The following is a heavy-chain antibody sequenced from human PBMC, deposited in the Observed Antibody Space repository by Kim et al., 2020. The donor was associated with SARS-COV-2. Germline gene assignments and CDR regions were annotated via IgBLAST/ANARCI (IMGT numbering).Heavy chain of an antibody. CDR1: GFTFSSYG. Sequence: GGSLRLSCAASGFTFSSYGMHWVRQAPGKGLEWVAVIWYDGSNKYYADSVKGRFTISRDNSKNTLYLQMNSLRAEDTAVYYCAREAPAPGGPWWLDDYWGQGTLVTVSS. V-gene: IGHV3-33*01. CDR2: IWYDGSNK. D-gene: IGHD6-19*01. CDR3: AREAPAPGGPWWLDDY. J-gene: IGHJ4*02.